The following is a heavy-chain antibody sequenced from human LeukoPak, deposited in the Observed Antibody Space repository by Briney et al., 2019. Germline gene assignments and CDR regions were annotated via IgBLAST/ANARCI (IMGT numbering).Heavy chain of an antibody. Sequence: PGGSLRLSCAASGFTFDDYGMSWVRQAPGKGLEWVSGINWNGGSTGYADSVKGRFTISRDYAKNSLYLQMHSLRAEDTALYYCAREGGYGDFLGYYYMDVWGKGTTVTVSS. J-gene: IGHJ6*03. V-gene: IGHV3-20*04. CDR2: INWNGGST. CDR1: GFTFDDYG. CDR3: AREGGYGDFLGYYYMDV. D-gene: IGHD4-17*01.